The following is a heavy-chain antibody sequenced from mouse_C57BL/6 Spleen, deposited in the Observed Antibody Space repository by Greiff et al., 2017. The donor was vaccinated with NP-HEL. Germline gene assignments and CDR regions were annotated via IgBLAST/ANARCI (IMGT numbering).Heavy chain of an antibody. CDR2: LPPNSGST. D-gene: IGHD2-4*01. J-gene: IGHJ4*01. Sequence: QLPPPFSSLVQPGASVKLSCKASGYTFTSYWMHWVQQRPGPVLSCIGMLPPNSGSTNYNEKFKSKATLTVDKSSSTAYMQLSSLTSEDSAVYYCGYDYDWGQGTSVTVSS. V-gene: IGHV1-64*01. CDR3: GYDYD. CDR1: GYTFTSYW.